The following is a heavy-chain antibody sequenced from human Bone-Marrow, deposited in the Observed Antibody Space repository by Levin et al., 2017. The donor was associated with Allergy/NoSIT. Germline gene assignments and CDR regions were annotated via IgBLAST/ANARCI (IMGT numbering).Heavy chain of an antibody. CDR1: GGSISSNNW. CDR3: ARKQWLTPGYFDY. D-gene: IGHD6-19*01. Sequence: SETLSLTCAVSGGSISSNNWWSWVRQPPGKGLEWIGEIYHSGSTNYKSSLQSRVTISVDKSKSQFSLKLSSVTAADTAVYYCARKQWLTPGYFDYWGQGILVTVSS. J-gene: IGHJ4*02. CDR2: IYHSGST. V-gene: IGHV4-4*02.